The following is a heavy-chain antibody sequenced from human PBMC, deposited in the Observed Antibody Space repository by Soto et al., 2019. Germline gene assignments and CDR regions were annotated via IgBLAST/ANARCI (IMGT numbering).Heavy chain of an antibody. J-gene: IGHJ6*03. D-gene: IGHD2-15*01. CDR1: GGSFSGYY. CDR3: ARGHRSCSGGSCYSGGYYYYYYMDV. V-gene: IGHV4-34*01. Sequence: QVQLQQWGAGLLKPSETLSLTCAVYGGSFSGYYWSWIRQPPGKGLEWIGEINHSGSTNYNPSLKTRVTISVDTSKNQFSLKLSSVTAADTAVYYCARGHRSCSGGSCYSGGYYYYYYMDVWGKGTTVTVSS. CDR2: INHSGST.